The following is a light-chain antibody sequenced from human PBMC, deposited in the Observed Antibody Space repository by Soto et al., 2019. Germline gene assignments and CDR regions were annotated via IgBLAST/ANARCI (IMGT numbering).Light chain of an antibody. J-gene: IGKJ1*01. CDR3: QQYNSSPET. Sequence: DIQMTQSPSTLSASVGDRVTITCRASQSISSWLAWYQQKPGKAPKLLIYDASSLESGVPSRFSGSGSGTEFTLTIISLQPDDFATYYCQQYNSSPETFGQGTKVEIK. CDR2: DAS. V-gene: IGKV1-5*01. CDR1: QSISSW.